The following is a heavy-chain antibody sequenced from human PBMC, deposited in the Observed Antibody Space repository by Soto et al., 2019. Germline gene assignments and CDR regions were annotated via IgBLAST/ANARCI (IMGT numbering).Heavy chain of an antibody. V-gene: IGHV3-30-3*01. CDR2: ISYDGSNK. CDR1: GFTFSSYA. J-gene: IGHJ5*02. CDR3: ARDIYCSSTSCSRSWFDP. Sequence: QPGGSLRLSCAASGFTFSSYAMHWVRQAPGKGLEWVAVISYDGSNKYYADSVKGRFTISRDNSKNTLYLQMNSLRAEDTAVYYCARDIYCSSTSCSRSWFDPWGQGTLVTVSS. D-gene: IGHD2-2*01.